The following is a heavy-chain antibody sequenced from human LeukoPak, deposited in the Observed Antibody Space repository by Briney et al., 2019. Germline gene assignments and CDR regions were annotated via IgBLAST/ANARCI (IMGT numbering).Heavy chain of an antibody. Sequence: GAPVKVSCKASGYTFTGYYMHWVRQAPGQGLEWMGWINPNSGGTNYAQKFQGRVTMTRDTSISTAYMELSRLRSDDTAVYYCARVGTNYYGSGSYAFDIWGQGTMVTVSS. CDR2: INPNSGGT. CDR3: ARVGTNYYGSGSYAFDI. D-gene: IGHD3-10*01. J-gene: IGHJ3*02. CDR1: GYTFTGYY. V-gene: IGHV1-2*02.